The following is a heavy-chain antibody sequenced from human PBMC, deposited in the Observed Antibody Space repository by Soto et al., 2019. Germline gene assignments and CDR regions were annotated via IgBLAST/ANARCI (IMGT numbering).Heavy chain of an antibody. J-gene: IGHJ5*02. CDR3: ARATSIAAGFDP. CDR1: GGSISSGGYY. D-gene: IGHD6-13*01. Sequence: LSLTCTVSGGSISSGGYYWSWIRQHPGKGLEWIGYIYYSGSTYYNPSLKSRVTISVDTSKNQFSLKLSSVTAADTAVYYCARATSIAAGFDPWGQGTLVTVSS. V-gene: IGHV4-31*03. CDR2: IYYSGST.